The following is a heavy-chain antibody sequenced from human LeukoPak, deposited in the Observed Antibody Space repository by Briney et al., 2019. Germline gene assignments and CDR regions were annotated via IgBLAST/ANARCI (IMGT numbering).Heavy chain of an antibody. Sequence: ASVKVSCKASGYTFXSXYMHWXXXXPGQGXEWMVIINPSGXSKRYAQKXXGRVTMTRETSTSTVYMELSSLRSEDTGVYYCARWDEYTYGQPQGGSLDYWGQGTLVIVSS. J-gene: IGHJ4*02. D-gene: IGHD5-18*01. V-gene: IGHV1-46*01. CDR1: GYTFXSXY. CDR2: INPSGXSK. CDR3: ARWDEYTYGQPQGGSLDY.